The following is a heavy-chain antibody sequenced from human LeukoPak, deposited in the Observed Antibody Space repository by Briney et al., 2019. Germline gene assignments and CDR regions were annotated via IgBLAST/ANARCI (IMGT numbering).Heavy chain of an antibody. CDR3: AKDNGPIAVAGPNYGMDV. D-gene: IGHD6-19*01. V-gene: IGHV3-43*01. CDR2: INWDGYST. Sequence: GGSLRLSCAASGFTFNDYTMHWGRQAPGKGLEWVSLINWDGYSTYYADSVKGRFTISRDNSKNSLYLQMNSLRTEDTALYYCAKDNGPIAVAGPNYGMDVWGQGTTVTVSS. CDR1: GFTFNDYT. J-gene: IGHJ6*02.